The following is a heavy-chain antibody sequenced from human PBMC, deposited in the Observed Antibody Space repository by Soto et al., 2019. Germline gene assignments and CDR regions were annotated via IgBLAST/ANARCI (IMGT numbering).Heavy chain of an antibody. D-gene: IGHD6-19*01. CDR3: ARFSGSYYYAMDV. J-gene: IGHJ6*02. Sequence: SETLSLTCTVSGASISSGTFYWGWIRQPPGKGLESIANIYYDGSTYYNPSLKSRVTISLDTSKNQFSLQLKSVTAADTALYYCARFSGSYYYAMDVWGQGSTVTVSS. CDR1: GASISSGTFY. V-gene: IGHV4-39*01. CDR2: IYYDGST.